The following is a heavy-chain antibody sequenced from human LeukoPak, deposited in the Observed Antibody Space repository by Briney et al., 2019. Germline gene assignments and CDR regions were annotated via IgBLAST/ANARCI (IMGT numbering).Heavy chain of an antibody. CDR1: GFTFSSYA. J-gene: IGHJ6*02. V-gene: IGHV3-30*04. Sequence: GRSLRLSCAASGFTFSSYAMHWVRQAPGKGLEWVAVISYDGSNKYYADSVKGRFTISRDNSKNTLYLQMNSLRAEDTAVYYCARDYSPHYYYYGMDVWGQGTTVTVSS. CDR3: ARDYSPHYYYYGMDV. D-gene: IGHD2-15*01. CDR2: ISYDGSNK.